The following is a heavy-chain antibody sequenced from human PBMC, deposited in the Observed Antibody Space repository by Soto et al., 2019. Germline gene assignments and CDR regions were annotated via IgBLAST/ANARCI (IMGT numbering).Heavy chain of an antibody. V-gene: IGHV4-31*03. J-gene: IGHJ4*02. D-gene: IGHD3-22*01. CDR2: IYSSGTT. CDR3: ARTDSSGYYFVY. Sequence: QVQLQVSGPGLVKPSQTLSLTCTVSGDFISSGGYYWSWIRQLPGKGLEWIGYIYSSGTTYYNPSLKSRITISVDTSQNQFSLNLSSVTAADTAVYYCARTDSSGYYFVYWGQGTLVTVFS. CDR1: GDFISSGGYY.